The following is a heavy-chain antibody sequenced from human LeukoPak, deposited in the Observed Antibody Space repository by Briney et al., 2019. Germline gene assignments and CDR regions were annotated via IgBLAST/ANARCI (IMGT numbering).Heavy chain of an antibody. Sequence: SQTLSLTCTVSGGSISSGSYYWSWIRQPAGKGLEWVGRIYTSGSTNYNPSLKSRVTTSVDTSKNQFSLKLSSVTAADTAVYYCAGEYYDSSGYANSFDYWGQGTLVTVFS. CDR1: GGSISSGSYY. CDR3: AGEYYDSSGYANSFDY. CDR2: IYTSGST. D-gene: IGHD3-22*01. J-gene: IGHJ4*02. V-gene: IGHV4-61*02.